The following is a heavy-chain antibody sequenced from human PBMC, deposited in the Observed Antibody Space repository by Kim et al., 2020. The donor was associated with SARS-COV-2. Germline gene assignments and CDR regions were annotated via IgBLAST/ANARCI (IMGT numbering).Heavy chain of an antibody. V-gene: IGHV4-59*13. CDR2: IYYSGST. J-gene: IGHJ6*02. Sequence: SETLSLTCTVSGGSISSYYWSWIRQPPGKGLEWIGYIYYSGSTNYNPSLKSRVTISVDTSKNQFSLKLSSVTAADTAVYYCARGDYGDYDGYYYYGMDVWGQGTTVTVSS. CDR1: GGSISSYY. CDR3: ARGDYGDYDGYYYYGMDV. D-gene: IGHD4-17*01.